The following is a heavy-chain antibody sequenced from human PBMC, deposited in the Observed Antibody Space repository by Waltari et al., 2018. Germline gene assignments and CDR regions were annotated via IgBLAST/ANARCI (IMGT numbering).Heavy chain of an antibody. Sequence: EVQLVECGGGLVKRGGSLRLSCEASGFNVSRAGMIGVRQAPGKGLEWVGRIKSTADGETTDYAAPVKGRFTISRDDSKNTLYLQMNSLETEDTAVYYCTTDWGIVGTPVGRFFDLWGRGTLVTVSS. CDR2: IKSTADGETT. J-gene: IGHJ2*01. CDR1: GFNVSRAG. D-gene: IGHD1-26*01. V-gene: IGHV3-15*01. CDR3: TTDWGIVGTPVGRFFDL.